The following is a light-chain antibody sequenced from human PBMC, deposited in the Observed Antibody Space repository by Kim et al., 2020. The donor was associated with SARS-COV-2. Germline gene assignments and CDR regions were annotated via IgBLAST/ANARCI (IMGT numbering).Light chain of an antibody. V-gene: IGKV1-5*03. J-gene: IGKJ1*01. Sequence: SASVGDSVTITCRASQSISNWLAWYQQKPGKAPKLLIYKASTLESGVPSRFSGSGSRTEFTLTISSLQTDDFATYYCQQYNSYSGTFGQGTKVDIK. CDR1: QSISNW. CDR2: KAS. CDR3: QQYNSYSGT.